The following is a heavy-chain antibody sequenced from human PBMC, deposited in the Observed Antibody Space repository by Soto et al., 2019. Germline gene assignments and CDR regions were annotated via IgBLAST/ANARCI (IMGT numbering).Heavy chain of an antibody. D-gene: IGHD2-15*01. CDR1: GFTFSSYS. CDR2: ISSSSSYI. V-gene: IGHV3-21*01. CDR3: ARDLFFDRYCSGGSCYPGPESWFEP. J-gene: IGHJ5*02. Sequence: GGSLRLSCAASGFTFSSYSMNWVRQAPGKGLEWVSSISSSSSYIYYADSVKGRFTISRDNAKNSLYLQMNSLRAEDTAVYYCARDLFFDRYCSGGSCYPGPESWFEPWGQGTRVTVSS.